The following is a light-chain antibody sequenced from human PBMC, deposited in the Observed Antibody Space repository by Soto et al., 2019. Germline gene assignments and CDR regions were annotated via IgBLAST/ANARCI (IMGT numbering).Light chain of an antibody. CDR2: AAS. V-gene: IGKV1-39*01. J-gene: IGKJ5*01. CDR1: QVIGND. CDR3: QQSYSTPRT. Sequence: IQMTQSPSSLTASVGDRVTISCRASQVIGNDLAWYQQKPGKAPRLLIFAASNLQSGVPSRFSGSGSGTDFTLTISSLQPEDFATYYCQQSYSTPRTFGQGTRLEIK.